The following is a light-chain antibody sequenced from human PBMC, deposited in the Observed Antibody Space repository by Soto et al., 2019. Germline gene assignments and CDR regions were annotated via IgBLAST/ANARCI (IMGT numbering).Light chain of an antibody. CDR1: YSNIGSNY. Sequence: QSVLTQPPSASGTPGQRVIVSCSGDYSNIGSNYVYWYQQLPGTAPNVLMYRDDQRPLGVPDRVTGSKSGTSASLAISGLRPEDEGDYYCAAWDDSLSSVLFGGGTKLTVL. CDR3: AAWDDSLSSVL. J-gene: IGLJ3*02. V-gene: IGLV1-47*01. CDR2: RDD.